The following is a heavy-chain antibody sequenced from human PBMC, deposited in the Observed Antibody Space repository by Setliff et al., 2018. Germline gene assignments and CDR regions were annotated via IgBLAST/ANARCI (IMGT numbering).Heavy chain of an antibody. J-gene: IGHJ6*03. Sequence: SETLSLTCTVSGGSISSGTYYWSWIRQHPGKGLEWIGYIYYSGTTYYNPSLKSRVTISVDTSKNQFSLKLTSVTAADTAVYYCARMSGFLYMDVWGKGTTVTVSS. CDR3: ARMSGFLYMDV. V-gene: IGHV4-30-4*08. CDR1: GGSISSGTYY. D-gene: IGHD3-3*01. CDR2: IYYSGTT.